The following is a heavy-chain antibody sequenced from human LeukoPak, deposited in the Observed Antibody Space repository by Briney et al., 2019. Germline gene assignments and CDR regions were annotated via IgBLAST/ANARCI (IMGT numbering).Heavy chain of an antibody. D-gene: IGHD4-17*01. CDR2: IIPILGIA. CDR1: GGTFSSYA. V-gene: IGHV1-69*04. CDR3: ARISTVTTSDY. J-gene: IGHJ4*02. Sequence: SVMVSCKASGGTFSSYAISWVRQAPGQGLEWMGRIIPILGIANYAQKFQGRVTITADKSTSTAYMELSSLRSEDTAVYYCARISTVTTSDYWGQGTLVTVSS.